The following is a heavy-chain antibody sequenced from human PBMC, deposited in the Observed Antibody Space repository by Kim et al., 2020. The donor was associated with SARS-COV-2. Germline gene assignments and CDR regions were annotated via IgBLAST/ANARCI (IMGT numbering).Heavy chain of an antibody. D-gene: IGHD2-2*01. Sequence: ASVKVSCKASGYTFTGYYMHWVRQAPGQGLEWMGWINPNSGGTNYAQKFQGRVTMTRDTSISTAYMELSRLRSDDTAVYYCARDSGFCSSTSCHYYFDYWGQGTLVTVSS. V-gene: IGHV1-2*02. J-gene: IGHJ4*02. CDR3: ARDSGFCSSTSCHYYFDY. CDR2: INPNSGGT. CDR1: GYTFTGYY.